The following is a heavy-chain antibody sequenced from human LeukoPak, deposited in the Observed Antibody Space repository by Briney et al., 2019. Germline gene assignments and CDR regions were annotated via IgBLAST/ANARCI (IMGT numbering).Heavy chain of an antibody. D-gene: IGHD3-10*01. CDR1: GFTVSSNY. J-gene: IGHJ4*02. V-gene: IGHV3-66*02. Sequence: TGGSLRLSCAASGFTVSSNYMSWVRQAPGKGLEWVSVIYSGGSTYYADSVKGRFTISRDNCKNTLYLQMNSLRAEDTAVYYCARGEGSPYFDYWGQGTLVTVSS. CDR2: IYSGGST. CDR3: ARGEGSPYFDY.